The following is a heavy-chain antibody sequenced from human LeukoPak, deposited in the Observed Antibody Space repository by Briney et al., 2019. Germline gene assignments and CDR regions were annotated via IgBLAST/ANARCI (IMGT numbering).Heavy chain of an antibody. D-gene: IGHD3-22*01. CDR2: IYYNGNP. V-gene: IGHV4-59*01. CDR3: ARDRDSSGYLNWFDP. J-gene: IGHJ5*02. CDR1: GGSISTYY. Sequence: SETLSLTCTVSGGSISTYYWSWIRQPPGKGLEWIGYIYYNGNPNYNPSLKSRVTISVDTSKNQFSLRLSSVTAADTAVYYCARDRDSSGYLNWFDPWGQGTLVTVSS.